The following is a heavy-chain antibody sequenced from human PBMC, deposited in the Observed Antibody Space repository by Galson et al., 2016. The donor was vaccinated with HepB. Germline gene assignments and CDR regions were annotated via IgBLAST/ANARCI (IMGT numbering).Heavy chain of an antibody. Sequence: SVKVSCKASAYTFTSYGISWVRQAPGQRLEWMGWINAGNGDTIYAQKFQGRVTFTRDTSANTVYLDLSSLTSEDTAIYYCVRDEVPGPYYFEYWGQGILVTVSS. V-gene: IGHV1-3*01. D-gene: IGHD3-16*01. J-gene: IGHJ4*02. CDR2: INAGNGDT. CDR1: AYTFTSYG. CDR3: VRDEVPGPYYFEY.